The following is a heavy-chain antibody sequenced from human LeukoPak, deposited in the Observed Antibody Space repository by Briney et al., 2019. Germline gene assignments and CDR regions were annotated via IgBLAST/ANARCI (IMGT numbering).Heavy chain of an antibody. V-gene: IGHV4-61*02. Sequence: SETLSLTCTVSGGSISSGSYYWSWIRQPAGKGLEWIGRIYTSGSTNYNPSLKSRVTIPVDTSKNQFSLKLSSVTAADTAVYYCATRGYSGYDLDYWGQGTLVTVSS. J-gene: IGHJ4*02. CDR3: ATRGYSGYDLDY. CDR2: IYTSGST. D-gene: IGHD5-12*01. CDR1: GGSISSGSYY.